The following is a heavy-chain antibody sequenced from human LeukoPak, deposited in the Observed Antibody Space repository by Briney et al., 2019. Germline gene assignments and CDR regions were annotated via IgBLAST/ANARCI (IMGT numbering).Heavy chain of an antibody. CDR1: GYTFTSYD. V-gene: IGHV1-8*01. Sequence: ASVKVSCKASGYTFTSYDINWVRQATGQGLEWMGWMNPNSGNTGYAQKFQGRVTMTRNPSLSPAYMELSSLRSEDPAVYYCARGGGIYCSSTSCDFTNWFDPWGQGTLVTVSS. J-gene: IGHJ5*02. CDR3: ARGGGIYCSSTSCDFTNWFDP. D-gene: IGHD2-2*01. CDR2: MNPNSGNT.